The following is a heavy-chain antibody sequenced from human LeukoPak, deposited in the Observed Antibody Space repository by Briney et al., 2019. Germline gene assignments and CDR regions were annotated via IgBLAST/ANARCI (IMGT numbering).Heavy chain of an antibody. J-gene: IGHJ5*02. CDR2: IYYSGST. CDR1: GGSISSSSYY. CDR3: ARNKYYYGSGNYGVPNWFDP. V-gene: IGHV4-39*01. Sequence: SETLSLTCTVSGGSISSSSYYWGWIRQPPGKGLEWIGSIYYSGSTYYNPSLKSRVTISVDTSKNQFSLKLNSVTAADTAVYYCARNKYYYGSGNYGVPNWFDPWGQGTLVTVSS. D-gene: IGHD3-10*01.